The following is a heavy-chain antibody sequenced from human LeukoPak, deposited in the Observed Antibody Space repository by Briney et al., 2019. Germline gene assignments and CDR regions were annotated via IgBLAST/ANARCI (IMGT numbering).Heavy chain of an antibody. CDR2: ISYDGSNK. J-gene: IGHJ4*02. CDR3: EADTQC. Sequence: GGSLRLSCAASGFAFNRYIVQWVRQAPGKGLEWVAVISYDGSNKYYADSVKGRFTISRDNSKNTLYLEMNSLRAEDTAVYYCEADTQCWGQGTLVTVSS. D-gene: IGHD2-15*01. V-gene: IGHV3-30-3*01. CDR1: GFAFNRYI.